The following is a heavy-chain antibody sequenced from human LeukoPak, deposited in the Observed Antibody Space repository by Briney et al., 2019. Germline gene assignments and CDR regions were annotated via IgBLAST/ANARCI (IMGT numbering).Heavy chain of an antibody. D-gene: IGHD6-19*01. CDR2: ISSSSTYM. J-gene: IGHJ4*02. Sequence: PGGSLRLSCAASGFTFSSYYMSWVRQAPGKGLEWVSSISSSSTYMFYADSVRGRFTISRDNAKNSLYLQMNSLRAEDTAVYYCARDRGSGWHTFDYWGQGTLVTASS. CDR3: ARDRGSGWHTFDY. V-gene: IGHV3-21*01. CDR1: GFTFSSYY.